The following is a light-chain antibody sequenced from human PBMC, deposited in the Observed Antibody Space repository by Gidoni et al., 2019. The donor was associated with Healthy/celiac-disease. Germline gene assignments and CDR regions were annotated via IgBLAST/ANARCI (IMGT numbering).Light chain of an antibody. J-gene: IGKJ4*01. Sequence: ENVLTPSPLSLPVTPGEPASISSRSSTSLLQSNVYNYLDWYLQHPGQSPPLLIYLGSNRASGVPDRFSGSGSGTDFTLNISRVEAEDVGVYYCMQSLQTVLTFGGGTKVEIK. CDR2: LGS. CDR3: MQSLQTVLT. V-gene: IGKV2-28*01. CDR1: TSLLQSNVYNY.